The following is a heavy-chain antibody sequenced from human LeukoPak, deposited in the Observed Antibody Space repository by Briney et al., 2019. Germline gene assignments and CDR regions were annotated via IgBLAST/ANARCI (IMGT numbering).Heavy chain of an antibody. D-gene: IGHD3-3*01. Sequence: GGSLRLSCAASGFTFSSYWMHWVRQAPGKGLVWVSRINSDGSSTSYADSVKGRFTISRDNAKNTLYLQMNSLRAEGTAVYYCARSPDLTFGVVYYYYYMDVWGKGTTVTVSS. V-gene: IGHV3-74*01. J-gene: IGHJ6*03. CDR1: GFTFSSYW. CDR2: INSDGSST. CDR3: ARSPDLTFGVVYYYYYMDV.